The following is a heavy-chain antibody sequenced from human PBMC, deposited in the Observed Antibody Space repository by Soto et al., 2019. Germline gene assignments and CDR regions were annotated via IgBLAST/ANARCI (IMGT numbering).Heavy chain of an antibody. CDR3: ARGLPNYSSFYS. V-gene: IGHV3-74*01. CDR2: VSSDGSST. J-gene: IGHJ4*02. D-gene: IGHD4-4*01. Sequence: EVQLVESGGGLVQPGESLRLSCAASGFTFSSYWMHWIRQAPGKGLVWVSRVSSDGSSTVYATSVKGRLTISRDNAKNTLYLQMNSLSDEDTAVYYCARGLPNYSSFYSWGQGTLVTVSS. CDR1: GFTFSSYW.